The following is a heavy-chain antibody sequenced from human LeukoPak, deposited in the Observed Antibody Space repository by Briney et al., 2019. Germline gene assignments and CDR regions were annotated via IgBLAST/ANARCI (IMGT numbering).Heavy chain of an antibody. D-gene: IGHD3-22*01. CDR2: FNHSGST. J-gene: IGHJ4*02. CDR1: GGSFSGYY. Sequence: SETLSLTCAVYGGSFSGYYWSWIRQPPGKGLAWMGEFNHSGSTNYNPSLKSRVTISVDTSKNQFSLKLSSVTAADTAVYYCARGLGLTTGAYYFDSWGQGTLVAVSS. CDR3: ARGLGLTTGAYYFDS. V-gene: IGHV4-34*01.